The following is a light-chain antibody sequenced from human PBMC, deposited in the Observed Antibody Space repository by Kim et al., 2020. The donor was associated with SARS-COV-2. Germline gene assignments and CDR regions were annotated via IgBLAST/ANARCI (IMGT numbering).Light chain of an antibody. V-gene: IGKV1-16*02. CDR2: AAS. Sequence: ASVGDTVPITCRASQGISIDLAWFQQRPGKAPESLIYAASSLQSGVPSKFSGSGSGTDFTLTISNLQPEDFATYYCQQYKSYPLTFGGGTKVDIK. CDR1: QGISID. J-gene: IGKJ4*01. CDR3: QQYKSYPLT.